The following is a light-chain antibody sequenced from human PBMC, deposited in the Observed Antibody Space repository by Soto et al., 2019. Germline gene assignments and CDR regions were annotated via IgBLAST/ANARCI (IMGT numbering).Light chain of an antibody. CDR2: RTS. V-gene: IGKV3-15*01. Sequence: VMTQSPTTLSLAPGERAPLFCRASQSINNNLAWYQQKPGQAPRLIMFRTSTRATGVPARFSGSGSETEFNITISSLQSEDFAFYYCQQYNQWPRATFGGGTKVDI. CDR3: QQYNQWPRAT. J-gene: IGKJ4*01. CDR1: QSINNN.